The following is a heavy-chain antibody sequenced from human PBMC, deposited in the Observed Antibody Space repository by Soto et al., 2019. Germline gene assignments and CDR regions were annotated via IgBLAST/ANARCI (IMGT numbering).Heavy chain of an antibody. CDR1: GFPFSSYG. J-gene: IGHJ4*02. V-gene: IGHV3-33*01. D-gene: IGHD3-9*01. CDR2: IWYDGSNK. Sequence: GSLRLSCAASGFPFSSYGMHWVRQAPGKGLDWVGVIWYDGSNKDYAESVRGRFTISRDNSKNTLYLQMNSLRAEDTAVYYCASAGEYYDILTGYSPFDYWGQGTLVTVSS. CDR3: ASAGEYYDILTGYSPFDY.